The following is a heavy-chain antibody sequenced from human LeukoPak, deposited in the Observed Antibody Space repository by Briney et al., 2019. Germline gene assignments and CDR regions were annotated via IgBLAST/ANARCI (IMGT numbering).Heavy chain of an antibody. J-gene: IGHJ3*01. CDR1: GGSFSGYY. V-gene: IGHV4-34*01. D-gene: IGHD3-22*01. CDR2: INHSGST. CDR3: ARQATVVERGFDY. Sequence: PSDTLSLTCAVYGGSFSGYYWRGIRQPPGKGREWIGEINHSGSTNYNPSLKSRVTISVDTSKNQLSLKLSSVTAADTAVYYCARQATVVERGFDYWGQGTMVTVSS.